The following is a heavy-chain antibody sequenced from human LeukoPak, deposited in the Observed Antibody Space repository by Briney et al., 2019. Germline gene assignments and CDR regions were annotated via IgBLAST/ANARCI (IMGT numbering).Heavy chain of an antibody. D-gene: IGHD2-15*01. Sequence: SVNVSCKASGGTFSSYAISWVRQAPGQGLEWMGRIIPIFGTANYAQKFQGRVTITTDESTSTAYMEMSSLRSEDTAVYYCAKLLCGGSCPIQHWGQGTLVTVSS. J-gene: IGHJ1*01. CDR1: GGTFSSYA. CDR2: IIPIFGTA. V-gene: IGHV1-69*05. CDR3: AKLLCGGSCPIQH.